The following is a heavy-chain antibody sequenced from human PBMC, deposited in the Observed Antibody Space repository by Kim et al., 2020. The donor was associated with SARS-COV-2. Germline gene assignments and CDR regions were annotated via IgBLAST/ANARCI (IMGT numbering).Heavy chain of an antibody. Sequence: ASVKVSCKASGYTFTNNAINWVRQAPGQGLEWMGWINTNTGNPTYAQGFTGRFVFSFDTSVSTAYLQISSLKAEDTAVYFCARDSVDYDSGGYTEILFDYWARGTLFPVSS. V-gene: IGHV7-4-1*02. J-gene: IGHJ4*02. D-gene: IGHD3-22*01. CDR2: INTNTGNP. CDR3: ARDSVDYDSGGYTEILFDY. CDR1: GYTFTNNA.